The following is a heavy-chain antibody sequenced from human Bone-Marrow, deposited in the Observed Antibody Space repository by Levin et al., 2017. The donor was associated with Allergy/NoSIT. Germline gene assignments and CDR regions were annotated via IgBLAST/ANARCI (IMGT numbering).Heavy chain of an antibody. D-gene: IGHD3-10*01. CDR2: INSDGSSI. CDR1: GFMFHAYW. CDR3: ARVAKSSGGLDL. Sequence: GGSLRLSCAASGFMFHAYWMHWVRQAPGKGLVWVSRINSDGSSINNADFLKGRFTVSRDNAKSTMYLQMSSLTAEDSAIYYCARVAKSSGGLDLWGQGTLVSVSS. V-gene: IGHV3-74*01. J-gene: IGHJ4*02.